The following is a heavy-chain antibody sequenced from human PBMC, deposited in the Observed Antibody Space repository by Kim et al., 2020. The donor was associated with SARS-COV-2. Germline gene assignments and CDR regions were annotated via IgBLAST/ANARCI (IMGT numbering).Heavy chain of an antibody. J-gene: IGHJ4*02. CDR3: ASSYGSGSYFRDY. Sequence: NPSLKSRVTISVDTSKNQFSLKLSSVTAADTAVYYCASSYGSGSYFRDYWGQGTLVTVSS. D-gene: IGHD3-10*01. V-gene: IGHV4-59*01.